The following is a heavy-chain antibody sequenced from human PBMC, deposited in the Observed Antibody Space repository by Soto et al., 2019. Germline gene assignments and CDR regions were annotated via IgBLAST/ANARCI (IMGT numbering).Heavy chain of an antibody. CDR2: ISGSGGTT. CDR3: AKVSESADAGHFYC. D-gene: IGHD6-13*01. Sequence: GGSLRLSCAASGFTFSAYAMSWVRQAPGKGLEWVSVISGSGGTTYYADSVKGRFTISRDNSKNTLYVQLNSLRAEDTAVYYCAKVSESADAGHFYCWGQGTRFTVSS. J-gene: IGHJ4*02. V-gene: IGHV3-23*01. CDR1: GFTFSAYA.